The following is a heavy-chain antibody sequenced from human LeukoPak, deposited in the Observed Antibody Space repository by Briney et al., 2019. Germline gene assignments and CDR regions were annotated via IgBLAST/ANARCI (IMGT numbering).Heavy chain of an antibody. D-gene: IGHD6-13*01. CDR2: INHSGST. V-gene: IGHV4-34*01. J-gene: IGHJ4*02. Sequence: SETLSLTCAVYGGSFSGYYWSWIRQPPGKGLEWIGEINHSGSTNYNPSLKSRVTISVDTSKNQFSLKLSSVTAADTAVYYCARDGMAAIDYWGQGTLVTVSS. CDR3: ARDGMAAIDY. CDR1: GGSFSGYY.